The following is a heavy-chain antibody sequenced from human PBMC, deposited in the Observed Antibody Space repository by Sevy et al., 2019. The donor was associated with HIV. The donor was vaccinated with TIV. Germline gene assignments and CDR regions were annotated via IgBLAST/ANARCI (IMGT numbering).Heavy chain of an antibody. D-gene: IGHD3-9*01. J-gene: IGHJ6*02. CDR3: AKDHRLVPYYYGMDV. CDR2: ISYDGSNK. Sequence: GGSLRLSCAASGFTFSSYAMHWVRQAPGKGLEWVAVISYDGSNKYYADSVKGRFTISRDNSKNTLYLQMNSLRTEDTAVYYCAKDHRLVPYYYGMDVWGQGTTVTVSS. CDR1: GFTFSSYA. V-gene: IGHV3-30-3*01.